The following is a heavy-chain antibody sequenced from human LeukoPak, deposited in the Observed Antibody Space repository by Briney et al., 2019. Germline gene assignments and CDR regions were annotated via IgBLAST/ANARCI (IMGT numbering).Heavy chain of an antibody. CDR2: IRPMNSDV. CDR3: ARHGGYYDSSGYPY. Sequence: PGESLQISCKGSGYNFNTYWVAWVRQLPGKGLEWMGIIRPMNSDVRYSPSFQGQVAISADRSINTAYLQWSSLKASDTAMYYCARHGGYYDSSGYPYWGQGTLVTVSS. CDR1: GYNFNTYW. V-gene: IGHV5-51*01. D-gene: IGHD3-22*01. J-gene: IGHJ4*02.